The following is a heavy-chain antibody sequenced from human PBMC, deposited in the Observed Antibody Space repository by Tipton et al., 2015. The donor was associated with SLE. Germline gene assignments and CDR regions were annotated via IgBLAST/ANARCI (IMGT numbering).Heavy chain of an antibody. D-gene: IGHD5-24*01. V-gene: IGHV4-38-2*01. CDR1: GHSISSGFY. CDR3: ARATLGGLDY. CDR2: IYHSGTT. Sequence: TLSLTCSVSGHSISSGFYWGWIRQSPGKGLEWIGYIYHSGTTYYNPSLKSRVTLSVDKSKNQFSLNLRSVTVADTAVYWCARATLGGLDYWGQGTLVTVSS. J-gene: IGHJ4*02.